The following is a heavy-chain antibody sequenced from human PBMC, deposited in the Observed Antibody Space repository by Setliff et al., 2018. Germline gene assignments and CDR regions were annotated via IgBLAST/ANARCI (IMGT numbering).Heavy chain of an antibody. CDR3: ALRPSSGWPLDY. V-gene: IGHV4-38-2*02. J-gene: IGHJ4*02. D-gene: IGHD6-19*01. Sequence: SETLSLTCTVSGYSISSGYYWGWIRQPPGKGLEWIGSIYHSGSTYYNPSLKSRVTISVDTSKNQFSLKLSSVTAADTAVYYCALRPSSGWPLDYWGQGTLVTVSS. CDR2: IYHSGST. CDR1: GYSISSGYY.